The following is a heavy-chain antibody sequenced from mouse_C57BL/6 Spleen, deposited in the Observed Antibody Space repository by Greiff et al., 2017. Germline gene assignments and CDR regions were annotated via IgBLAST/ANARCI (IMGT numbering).Heavy chain of an antibody. CDR1: GYTFTDYY. Sequence: EVQLQQSGPELVKPGASVKISCKASGYTFTDYYMNWVKQSHGKSLEWIGDINPNNGGTSYNQKFKGKATLTVDKSSSTAYMELRSLTAEASAVYYCARGTNWSLYYFDYWGQGTTLTVSS. V-gene: IGHV1-26*01. D-gene: IGHD4-1*01. CDR3: ARGTNWSLYYFDY. J-gene: IGHJ2*01. CDR2: INPNNGGT.